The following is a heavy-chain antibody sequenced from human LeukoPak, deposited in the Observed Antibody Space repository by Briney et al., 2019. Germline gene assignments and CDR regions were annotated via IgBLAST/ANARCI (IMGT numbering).Heavy chain of an antibody. CDR1: GYTFTSYA. J-gene: IGHJ4*02. D-gene: IGHD6-19*01. CDR3: ATTGEQWLGSPYYFDY. Sequence: ASVKVSCKASGYTFTSYAMNWVRQAPGQGLEWMEWINTNTGNPTYAQGFTGRFVFSLDTSVSTAYLQISSLKAEDTAVYYCATTGEQWLGSPYYFDYWGQGTLVTVSS. CDR2: INTNTGNP. V-gene: IGHV7-4-1*02.